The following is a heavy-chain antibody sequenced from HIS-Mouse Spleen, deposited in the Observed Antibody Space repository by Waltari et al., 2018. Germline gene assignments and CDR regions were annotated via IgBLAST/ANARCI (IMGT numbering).Heavy chain of an antibody. Sequence: QLQLQESGPGLVKPSETLSLTCTVSGCSISSSSYYWGWIRQPPGKGLEWIGSIYYSGGTYSTPSLTSRVTISVDTSKNQFSLKLGSVTAADTAVYYCAREIPYSSSWYDWYFDLWGRGTLVTVSS. CDR2: IYYSGGT. CDR1: GCSISSSSYY. V-gene: IGHV4-39*07. CDR3: AREIPYSSSWYDWYFDL. J-gene: IGHJ2*01. D-gene: IGHD6-13*01.